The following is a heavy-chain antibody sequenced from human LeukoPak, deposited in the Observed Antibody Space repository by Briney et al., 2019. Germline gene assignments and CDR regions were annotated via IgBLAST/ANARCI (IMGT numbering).Heavy chain of an antibody. CDR3: ARDQRYRGAFDI. Sequence: PSETLSLTCTVSGDSISTSSYYWGWIRQPPGKGLEWLGSIYYSGSTFYNPSLKSRVTISVDTSKNQFSLNLYSVTAADTAVYYCARDQRYRGAFDIWGQGTMVTVSS. CDR1: GDSISTSSYY. D-gene: IGHD3-9*01. CDR2: IYYSGST. V-gene: IGHV4-39*02. J-gene: IGHJ3*02.